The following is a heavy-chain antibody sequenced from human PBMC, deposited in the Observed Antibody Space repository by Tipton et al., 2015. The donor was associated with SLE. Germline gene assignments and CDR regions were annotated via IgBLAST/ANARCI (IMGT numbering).Heavy chain of an antibody. CDR1: GGSFSGNF. V-gene: IGHV4-34*01. Sequence: TLSLTCAVYGGSFSGNFWTWIRQPPGKGLEWIGEINHSGSTTYNPSLKSRVTMSVDTSKNQFSLKLSSVTAADTAVYYCARTLAAQIDYWGQGTLVTVSS. D-gene: IGHD6-6*01. CDR3: ARTLAAQIDY. CDR2: INHSGST. J-gene: IGHJ4*02.